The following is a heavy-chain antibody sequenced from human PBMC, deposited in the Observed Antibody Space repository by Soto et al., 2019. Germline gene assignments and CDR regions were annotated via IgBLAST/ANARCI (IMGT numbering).Heavy chain of an antibody. J-gene: IGHJ4*02. CDR3: ARGGVSTRTFDA. Sequence: GESLKISCKGSGYNFAGYWIAWVRQMPGKGLELMGIIYPSDSDTRYRPSFQGQVTISADKSISSAYLQWSSLRASDTAMYYCARGGVSTRTFDAWGKGTQVTVAS. V-gene: IGHV5-51*01. D-gene: IGHD3-3*01. CDR1: GYNFAGYW. CDR2: IYPSDSDT.